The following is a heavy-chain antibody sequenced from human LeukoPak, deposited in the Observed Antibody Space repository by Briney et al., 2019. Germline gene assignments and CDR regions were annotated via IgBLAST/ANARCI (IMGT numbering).Heavy chain of an antibody. V-gene: IGHV3-48*04. J-gene: IGHJ6*04. CDR3: AELGITMIGGV. CDR1: GFTFSSYG. D-gene: IGHD3-10*02. CDR2: ISSSGSTI. Sequence: GGSLRLSCATSGFTFSSYGIHWVRQAPGKGLEWVSYISSSGSTIYYADSVKGRFTISRDNAKNSLYLQMNSLRAEDTAVYYCAELGITMIGGVWGKGTTVTISS.